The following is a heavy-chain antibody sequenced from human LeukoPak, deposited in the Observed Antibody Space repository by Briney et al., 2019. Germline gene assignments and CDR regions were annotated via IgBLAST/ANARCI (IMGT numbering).Heavy chain of an antibody. J-gene: IGHJ4*02. CDR1: GGSISSSSHY. D-gene: IGHD3-10*01. CDR3: ARHLDYYGSGSYLGF. CDR2: IHYSGIT. V-gene: IGHV4-39*01. Sequence: SETLSLTCTVSGGSISSSSHYWGRIRQPPGKGLEWMGSIHYSGITYYNPSLKSPVTISVDTSKNQFSLKLSSVTATDTAVYYCARHLDYYGSGSYLGFWGQGTLVTVSS.